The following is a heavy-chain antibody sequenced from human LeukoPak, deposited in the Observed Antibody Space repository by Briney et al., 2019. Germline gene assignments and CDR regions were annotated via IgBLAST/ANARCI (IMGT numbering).Heavy chain of an antibody. CDR2: IYYSGST. J-gene: IGHJ5*02. CDR3: ARDRGYSLHWFDP. D-gene: IGHD6-25*01. Sequence: SETLSLTCTVSGGSISSYYRSWIRQPPGKGLEWIGYIYYSGSTNYNPSLKSRVTISVDTSKNQFSLKLSSVTAADTAVYYCARDRGYSLHWFDPWGQGTLVTLSS. CDR1: GGSISSYY. V-gene: IGHV4-59*01.